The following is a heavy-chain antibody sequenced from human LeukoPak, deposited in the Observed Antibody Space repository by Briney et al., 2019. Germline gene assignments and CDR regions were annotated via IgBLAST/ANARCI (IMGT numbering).Heavy chain of an antibody. J-gene: IGHJ4*02. CDR2: ISAYNGNT. CDR3: ARASAYDPYFDY. Sequence: ASVKVSCKASGYTFTSYGISWVRQAPGQGLEWMGWISAYNGNTNYAQKLQGRVTMTTDTSTSTAYMELRSLRSDDTAVYYSARASAYDPYFDYWGQGTLVTVSS. D-gene: IGHD5-12*01. CDR1: GYTFTSYG. V-gene: IGHV1-18*04.